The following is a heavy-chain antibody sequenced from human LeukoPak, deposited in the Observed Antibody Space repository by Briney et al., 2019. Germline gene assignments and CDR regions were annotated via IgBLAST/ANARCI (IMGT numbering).Heavy chain of an antibody. CDR2: IYSSGST. D-gene: IGHD6-19*01. Sequence: SETLSLTCTVSGGSISSYYWSWIRQPPGKGLEWIGNIYSSGSTNYNPSLKSRVSISVDTPKKQFSLKLSSVTAADTAVYYCARRVAGAGFGYWGQGTLVTVSS. CDR3: ARRVAGAGFGY. V-gene: IGHV4-59*08. J-gene: IGHJ4*02. CDR1: GGSISSYY.